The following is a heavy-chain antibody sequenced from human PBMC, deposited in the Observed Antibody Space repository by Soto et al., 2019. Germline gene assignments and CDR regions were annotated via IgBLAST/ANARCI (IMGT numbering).Heavy chain of an antibody. CDR1: GGTFSSYT. J-gene: IGHJ5*02. V-gene: IGHV1-69*02. CDR3: ARSLQSYDFWSGFWFDP. CDR2: IIPILGIA. D-gene: IGHD3-3*01. Sequence: KVSCKASGGTFSSYTISWVRQAPGQGLEWMGRIIPILGIANYAQKFQGRVTITADKSTSTAYMELSSLRSEDTAVYYCARSLQSYDFWSGFWFDPWGQRTLVTGSS.